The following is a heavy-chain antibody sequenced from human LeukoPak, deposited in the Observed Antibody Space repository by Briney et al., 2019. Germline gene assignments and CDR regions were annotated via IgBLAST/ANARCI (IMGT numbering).Heavy chain of an antibody. CDR2: ISGSTSTI. V-gene: IGHV3-48*02. Sequence: GGSLRLSCAASGFTLNSYSMNWVRQAPGKGLEWVSYISGSTSTIYYADSVKGRFTISRDNAKNSLYLQMSSLRDEDTAVYYCARGINYFDYWGQGTLVTVSS. CDR3: ARGINYFDY. CDR1: GFTLNSYS. J-gene: IGHJ4*02.